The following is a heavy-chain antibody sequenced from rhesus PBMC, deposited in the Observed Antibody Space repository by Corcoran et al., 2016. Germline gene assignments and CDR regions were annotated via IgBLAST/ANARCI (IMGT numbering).Heavy chain of an antibody. J-gene: IGHJ4*01. CDR1: GFSLSTSGMG. D-gene: IGHD3-3*01. CDR2: IDWADEK. V-gene: IGHV2-1*01. CDR3: ARANYYNFWSGYYTGYFDY. Sequence: QVTLKESGPALVKPTQTLTLTCTFSGFSLSTSGMGVGWIRHPPGKPLEGFAIIDWADEKRYSTSLKGHHTIYKDTSTNQMVLKMTNMDPVDTATYYCARANYYNFWSGYYTGYFDYWGQGVLVTVSS.